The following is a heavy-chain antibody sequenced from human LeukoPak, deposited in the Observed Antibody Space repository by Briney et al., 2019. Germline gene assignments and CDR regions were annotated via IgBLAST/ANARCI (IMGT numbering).Heavy chain of an antibody. Sequence: GRSLRLSCAASGFTFSSYAMHWVRQAPGKGLEWVAVKSYDGSNKYYADSVKGRFTISRDNSKNTLYLQMNSLRAEDTAVYYCARATVPTAWGQGTLVTVSS. V-gene: IGHV3-30-3*01. CDR2: KSYDGSNK. CDR1: GFTFSSYA. J-gene: IGHJ4*02. D-gene: IGHD4-17*01. CDR3: ARATVPTA.